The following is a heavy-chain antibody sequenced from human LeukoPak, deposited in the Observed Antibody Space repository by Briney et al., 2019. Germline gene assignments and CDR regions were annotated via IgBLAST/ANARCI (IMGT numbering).Heavy chain of an antibody. J-gene: IGHJ4*02. CDR1: GGSFSGYY. Sequence: PSETLSLTCAVYGGSFSGYYWSWIRQPPGKGLEWIGEINHSGSTNYNPSLKSRVTISVDTSKNQFSLRLSTVTAADTAVYYCARETSYGDSYDYWGQGTLVTVSS. V-gene: IGHV4-34*01. CDR3: ARETSYGDSYDY. CDR2: INHSGST. D-gene: IGHD4/OR15-4a*01.